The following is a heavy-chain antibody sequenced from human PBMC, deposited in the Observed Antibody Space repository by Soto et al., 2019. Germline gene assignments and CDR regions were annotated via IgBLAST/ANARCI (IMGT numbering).Heavy chain of an antibody. CDR3: AHSRYSRSSFDY. D-gene: IGHD6-6*01. V-gene: IGHV2-5*01. CDR1: GFSLTTSGVG. CDR2: IFWNDDE. J-gene: IGHJ4*02. Sequence: SGPTLVNPTQTLTLTCTFSGFSLTTSGVGVGWIRQPPGKALEWLALIFWNDDERYSPSLKSRPTITKDTSKNQVVLTMTNMDPVDTATYYCAHSRYSRSSFDYWGQGTLVTVS.